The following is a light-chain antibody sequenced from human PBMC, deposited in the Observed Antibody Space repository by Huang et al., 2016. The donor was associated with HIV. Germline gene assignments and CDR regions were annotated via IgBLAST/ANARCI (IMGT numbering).Light chain of an antibody. CDR3: QQSYNLPYT. CDR2: ATS. Sequence: TITCRASQSITTYLNWYRHKPGEAPEFLIHATSTLQNGVPSRFSGGGSGTDFTLTITNLQPEDVASYYCQQSYNLPYTFGRGTKVDIK. V-gene: IGKV1-39*01. J-gene: IGKJ2*01. CDR1: QSITTY.